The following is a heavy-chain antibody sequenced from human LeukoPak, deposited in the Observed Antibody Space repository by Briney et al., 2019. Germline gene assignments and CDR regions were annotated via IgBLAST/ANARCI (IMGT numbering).Heavy chain of an antibody. CDR2: IKSKTDGGTT. CDR3: TTGVVVTAIFLGGH. D-gene: IGHD2-21*02. J-gene: IGHJ4*02. Sequence: GGSLRLSCAASGFTFSNAWMSWVRQAPGKGLEWVGRIKSKTDGGTTDYAAPVKGRFTISRDDSKNTLYLQMNSLKTEDTAVYYCTTGVVVTAIFLGGHWGQGTLVTVSS. V-gene: IGHV3-15*01. CDR1: GFTFSNAW.